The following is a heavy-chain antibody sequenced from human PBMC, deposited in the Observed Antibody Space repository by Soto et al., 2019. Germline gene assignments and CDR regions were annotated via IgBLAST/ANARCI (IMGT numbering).Heavy chain of an antibody. Sequence: QVQLVESGGGVVQPGRSLRLSCAASGFTFSSYGMHWVRQAPGKGLEWVAVISYDGSNKYYADSVKDRFTISRDNSKNTLYLQRNSLRAEDTAVYYCAIPTDIVVGVAAPFRYFDLWGRGTLVTVSS. CDR3: AIPTDIVVGVAAPFRYFDL. CDR2: ISYDGSNK. D-gene: IGHD2-15*01. V-gene: IGHV3-30*03. CDR1: GFTFSSYG. J-gene: IGHJ2*01.